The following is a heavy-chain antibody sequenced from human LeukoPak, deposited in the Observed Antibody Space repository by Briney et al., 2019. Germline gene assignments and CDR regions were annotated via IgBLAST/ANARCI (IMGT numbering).Heavy chain of an antibody. D-gene: IGHD3-3*01. V-gene: IGHV1-8*01. CDR3: ARGVGLYDFWSGYYRGHWFDP. Sequence: GASVKVSCKASGYTFTSYDINWVRQATGQGLEWMGWMNPNSGNTGYAQKFQGRVTMTRNTSISTAHMELSSLRSEDTAVYYCARGVGLYDFWSGYYRGHWFDPWGQGTLVTVSS. CDR1: GYTFTSYD. J-gene: IGHJ5*02. CDR2: MNPNSGNT.